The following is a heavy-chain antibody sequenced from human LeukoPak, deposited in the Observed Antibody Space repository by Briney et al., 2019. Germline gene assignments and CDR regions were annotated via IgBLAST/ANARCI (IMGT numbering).Heavy chain of an antibody. CDR3: ARVPPPYGDYIGYFDY. CDR1: GGSISSYY. V-gene: IGHV4-59*01. J-gene: IGHJ4*02. CDR2: IYYSGST. Sequence: SETLSLTCTVSGGSISSYYWSWIRQPPGKGLEWIGYIYYSGSTNYNPSLKSRVTISVDTSKNQFSLKLNSVTAADTAVYYCARVPPPYGDYIGYFDYWGQGTLVTVSS. D-gene: IGHD4-17*01.